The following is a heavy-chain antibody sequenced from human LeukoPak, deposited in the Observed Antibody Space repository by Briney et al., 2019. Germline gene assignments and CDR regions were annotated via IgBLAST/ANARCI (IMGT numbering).Heavy chain of an antibody. Sequence: PGRSLRPAWGPAGFTFSDYAMAWVRPAPGKGLGCISTITYGGERTYYADSVKGRYTISRDNSKNILYLQMNSLRGDDTGDYYCAKGGWSDRFDFWGQGTRVTVSS. J-gene: IGHJ4*02. CDR2: ITYGGERT. V-gene: IGHV3-23*01. CDR1: GFTFSDYA. CDR3: AKGGWSDRFDF. D-gene: IGHD3-3*01.